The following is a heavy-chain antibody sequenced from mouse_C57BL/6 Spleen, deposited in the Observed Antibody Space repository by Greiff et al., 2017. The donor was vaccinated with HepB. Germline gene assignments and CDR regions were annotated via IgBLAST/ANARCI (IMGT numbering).Heavy chain of an antibody. V-gene: IGHV1-82*01. CDR1: GYAFSSSW. CDR2: IYPGDGDT. Sequence: QVQLQQSGPELVKPGASVKISCKASGYAFSSSWMNWVKQRPGKGLEWIGRIYPGDGDTNYNGKFKGKATLTADKSSSTSYMQLSSLTSEDSAVYFCARFRTGYYFDYWGQGTTLTVSS. D-gene: IGHD4-1*01. CDR3: ARFRTGYYFDY. J-gene: IGHJ2*01.